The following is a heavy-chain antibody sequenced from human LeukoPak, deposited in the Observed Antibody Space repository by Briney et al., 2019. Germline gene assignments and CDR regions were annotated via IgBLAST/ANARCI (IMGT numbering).Heavy chain of an antibody. CDR3: AKDIDCSSTSCYGDYYYYGMDV. D-gene: IGHD2-2*01. Sequence: GGSLRLSCAASGFTFDDYAMHWVRQAPGKGLEWVSGISWNSGSIGYADSVKGRFTISRDNAKNSLYLQMNSLRAEDTALYNCAKDIDCSSTSCYGDYYYYGMDVWGQGTTVTVSS. CDR2: ISWNSGSI. CDR1: GFTFDDYA. J-gene: IGHJ6*02. V-gene: IGHV3-9*01.